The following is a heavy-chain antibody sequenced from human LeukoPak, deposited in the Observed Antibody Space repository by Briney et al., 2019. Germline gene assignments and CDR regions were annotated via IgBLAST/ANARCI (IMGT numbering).Heavy chain of an antibody. D-gene: IGHD3-3*01. V-gene: IGHV3-33*06. CDR2: IWYDGSNK. J-gene: IGHJ4*02. Sequence: GRSLRLSCAASGFTFSSYGMHWVRQAPGKGLEWVAVIWYDGSNKYYADSVKGRFTISRDNSKNTLYLQMNSLRAEDTAIYYCAKDQAAIFGVQMDWGQGTLVTVSS. CDR3: AKDQAAIFGVQMD. CDR1: GFTFSSYG.